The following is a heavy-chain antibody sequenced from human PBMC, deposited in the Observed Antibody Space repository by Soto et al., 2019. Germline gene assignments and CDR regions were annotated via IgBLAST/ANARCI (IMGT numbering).Heavy chain of an antibody. CDR1: GFNFNEYY. Sequence: QVQLVESGGGLVEPGGSLRLSCEASGFNFNEYYMSWIRQAPGKGLEYIAYIGSLNHYNNYADFVKGRFTISIDDAKNSMQLQMCSLRAEYTAVYYCSRLVSRRYLDSWGRGTLVTVSS. CDR3: SRLVSRRYLDS. J-gene: IGHJ4*02. V-gene: IGHV3-11*06. CDR2: IGSLNHYN. D-gene: IGHD3-9*01.